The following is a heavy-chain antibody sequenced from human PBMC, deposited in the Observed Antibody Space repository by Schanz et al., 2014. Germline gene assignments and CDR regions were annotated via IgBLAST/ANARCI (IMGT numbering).Heavy chain of an antibody. Sequence: EVHLLESGGGLVEPGGSLRLSCAASTFTFSSDWMSWVRQAPGKGLEWVANIKEDGSVKDYVDSVKGRFTISRDNAKNSLYLQMNSLRAEDTALYYCARDRRNADLDYWGQGTLVTVSS. D-gene: IGHD1-1*01. V-gene: IGHV3-7*01. CDR3: ARDRRNADLDY. CDR2: IKEDGSVK. J-gene: IGHJ4*02. CDR1: TFTFSSDW.